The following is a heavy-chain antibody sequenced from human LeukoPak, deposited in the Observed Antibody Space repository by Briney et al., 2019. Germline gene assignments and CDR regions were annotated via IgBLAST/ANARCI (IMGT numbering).Heavy chain of an antibody. CDR1: GDRFTSYW. Sequence: GESLKISCKDSGDRFTSYWIGWVRQMPGKGLEWMGIIYPGDSDTKYSPSFQGQVTISVDKSISTAYLQWNSLKASDTAMCYCARRAISGWSLDFWGQGTLVTVSS. D-gene: IGHD6-19*01. CDR2: IYPGDSDT. V-gene: IGHV5-51*01. CDR3: ARRAISGWSLDF. J-gene: IGHJ4*02.